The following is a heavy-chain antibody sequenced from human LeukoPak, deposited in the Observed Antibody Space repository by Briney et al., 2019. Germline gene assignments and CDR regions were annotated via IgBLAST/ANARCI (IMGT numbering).Heavy chain of an antibody. CDR1: GYTFTSYY. D-gene: IGHD6-13*01. V-gene: IGHV1-46*01. Sequence: GASVKVSCKASGYTFTSYYMHWVRQAPGQGLEWMGIINPSGGSTSYAQKFQGRVTMTEDTSTDTAYMELSSLRSEDTAVYYCATEPRIAAAGPPGGYWGQGTLVTVSS. CDR2: INPSGGST. J-gene: IGHJ4*02. CDR3: ATEPRIAAAGPPGGY.